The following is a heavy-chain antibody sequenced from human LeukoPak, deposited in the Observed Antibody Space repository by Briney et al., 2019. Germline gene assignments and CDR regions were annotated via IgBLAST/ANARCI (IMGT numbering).Heavy chain of an antibody. CDR1: GFSLSTSGVG. CDR2: IYWNDDK. J-gene: IGHJ6*03. D-gene: IGHD6-6*01. CDR3: AHTVEELVYYYYYMDV. Sequence: SGPTLVNPTQTLTLTCTFSGFSLSTSGVGVGWIRQPPGKALEWLAVIYWNDDKRYSPSLKSRLTITKDTSKNQVVLTTTNMDPVDTATYYCAHTVEELVYYYYYMDVWGKGTTVTVSS. V-gene: IGHV2-5*01.